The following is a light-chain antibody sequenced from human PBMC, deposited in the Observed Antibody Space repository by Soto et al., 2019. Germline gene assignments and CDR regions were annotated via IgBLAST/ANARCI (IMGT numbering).Light chain of an antibody. CDR2: EAS. V-gene: IGKV1-33*01. CDR1: QAIGNY. CDR3: QQYDDLPFT. J-gene: IGKJ4*01. Sequence: DIQMTQSPSSLSASVGDRVTITCQASQAIGNYLTWYQQKPGKAPKLLNYEASNLETGVPSRFSGSGSGTDFTFTINSLQPEDIATYYCQQYDDLPFTFGGGTKVEIK.